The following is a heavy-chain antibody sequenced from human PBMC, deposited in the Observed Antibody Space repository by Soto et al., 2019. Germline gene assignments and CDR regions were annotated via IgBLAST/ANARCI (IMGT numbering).Heavy chain of an antibody. CDR3: ASNVDTAYHY. CDR2: IIPIFGTA. V-gene: IGHV1-69*06. D-gene: IGHD5-18*01. CDR1: GGTFSSYA. Sequence: GASVKVSCKASGGTFSSYAISWVRQAPGQGLEWMGGIIPIFGTANYAQKFQGRVTITADKSTSTAYMELSSLRSGDTAVYYCASNVDTAYHYWGQGTLVTVSS. J-gene: IGHJ4*02.